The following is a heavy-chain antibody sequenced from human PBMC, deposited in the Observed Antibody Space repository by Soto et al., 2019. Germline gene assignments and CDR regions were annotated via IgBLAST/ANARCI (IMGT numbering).Heavy chain of an antibody. J-gene: IGHJ5*02. D-gene: IGHD5-18*01. CDR3: ARDGGTAMVLDP. V-gene: IGHV4-31*03. CDR2: IYHSGST. Sequence: QVQLQESGPGLVKPSQTLSLTCTVSGGSISSNGYYWNWIRQYPGKGLEWIGYIYHSGSTYYNPSLMSRVTISLATSKNRFSLNLSSVTAADTAMYYGARDGGTAMVLDPWGQGTLVTVSS. CDR1: GGSISSNGYY.